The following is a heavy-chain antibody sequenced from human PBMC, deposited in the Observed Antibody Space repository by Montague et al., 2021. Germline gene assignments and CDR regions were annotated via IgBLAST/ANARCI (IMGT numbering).Heavy chain of an antibody. D-gene: IGHD5-24*01. Sequence: CAISGDSVSSNDATWNWIRQSPSRGLEWLGRTYYRSKWYNEYALSVKSRITDNPDTSKNQFSLLLNSVTPEDTAVYYCARGWQKRFDPWGQGTLVTVSS. J-gene: IGHJ5*02. CDR1: GDSVSSNDAT. CDR2: TYYRSKWYN. V-gene: IGHV6-1*01. CDR3: ARGWQKRFDP.